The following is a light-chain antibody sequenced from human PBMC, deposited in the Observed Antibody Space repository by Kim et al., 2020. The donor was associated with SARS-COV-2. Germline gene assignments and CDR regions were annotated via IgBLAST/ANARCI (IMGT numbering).Light chain of an antibody. CDR3: QVWDRSSDLLV. CDR1: NIGSKS. J-gene: IGLJ2*01. V-gene: IGLV3-21*04. CDR2: YDS. Sequence: APGTTDRSTCGGNNIGSKSVHWYQQQPGQAPVLVIYYDSDRPSGIPERFSGSNSGNTATLTISRVEAGDEADYYCQVWDRSSDLLVFGGGTQLTVL.